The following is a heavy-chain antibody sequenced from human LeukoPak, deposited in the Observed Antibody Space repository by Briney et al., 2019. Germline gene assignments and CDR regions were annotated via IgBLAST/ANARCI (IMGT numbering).Heavy chain of an antibody. CDR3: ARPPIAAADYYFDY. CDR1: GFTFSSYA. V-gene: IGHV3-30-3*01. D-gene: IGHD6-13*01. CDR2: ISYDGSNK. Sequence: PGRSLRLSCAASGFTFSSYAMHWVRQAPGKGLEWVAVISYDGSNKYYADSVKGRFTISRDNSKNTLYLQMNSLRAEDTAVYYCARPPIAAADYYFDYWGQGTLVTVSS. J-gene: IGHJ4*02.